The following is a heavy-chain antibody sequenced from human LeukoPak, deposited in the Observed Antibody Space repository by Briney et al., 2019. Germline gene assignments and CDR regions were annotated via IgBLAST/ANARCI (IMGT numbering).Heavy chain of an antibody. CDR1: GFTFSSYG. V-gene: IGHV3-33*01. J-gene: IGHJ6*02. D-gene: IGHD3-10*01. CDR2: IWYDGSNK. CDR3: ASSLLWFGYYYYGMDV. Sequence: GRSLRLSCAASGFTFSSYGMHWVRQAPGKGLEWVAVIWYDGSNKYYADSVKGRFTISRDNSKNTLYLQMKSLRAEDTAVYYCASSLLWFGYYYYGMDVWGQGTTVTVSS.